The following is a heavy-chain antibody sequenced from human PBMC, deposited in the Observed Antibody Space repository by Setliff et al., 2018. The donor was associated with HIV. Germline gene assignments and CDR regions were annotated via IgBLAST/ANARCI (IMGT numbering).Heavy chain of an antibody. CDR3: ARAAYSYGYNDY. D-gene: IGHD5-18*01. CDR1: GDSISSGGYY. CDR2: INYSGSI. V-gene: IGHV4-31*03. Sequence: SETLSLTCSVSGDSISSGGYYWSWIRQHPGKGLEWIEYINYSGSIYYNPSLKSRLFISLDTSENQFSLQVTSVTAADTAVYYCARAAYSYGYNDYWGQGTLVTVSS. J-gene: IGHJ4*02.